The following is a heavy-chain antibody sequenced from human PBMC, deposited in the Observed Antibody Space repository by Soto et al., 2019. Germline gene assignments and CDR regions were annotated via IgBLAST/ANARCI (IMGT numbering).Heavy chain of an antibody. CDR3: AAPGNDFWSGYLL. CDR2: IVVGSGNT. CDR1: GFTFTSSA. V-gene: IGHV1-58*01. D-gene: IGHD3-3*01. J-gene: IGHJ4*02. Sequence: SVKVSCKASGFTFTSSAVQWVRQARGQRLEWIGWIVVGSGNTNYAQKFQERVTITRDMSTSTAYMELSSLRSEDTAVYYCAAPGNDFWSGYLLWGQGTLVTVSS.